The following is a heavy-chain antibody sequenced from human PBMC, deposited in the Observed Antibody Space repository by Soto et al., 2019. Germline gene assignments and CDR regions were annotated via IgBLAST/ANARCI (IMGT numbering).Heavy chain of an antibody. CDR1: GFTFSSFA. D-gene: IGHD4-17*01. CDR3: AKDRFYGTVTTSYSHY. V-gene: IGHV3-23*01. J-gene: IGHJ4*02. CDR2: ISGSGGST. Sequence: GGYLRLSCAASGFTFSSFAMSWVRQASGKGLEWVSAISGSGGSTYYADSVKGRFTISRDKSKNTLYLQMNSLRAEDTAVYYCAKDRFYGTVTTSYSHYCCQGTLVTGS.